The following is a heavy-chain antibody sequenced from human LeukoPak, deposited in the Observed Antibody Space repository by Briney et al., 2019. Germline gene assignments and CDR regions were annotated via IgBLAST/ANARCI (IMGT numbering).Heavy chain of an antibody. Sequence: ASVKVSCKASGYTFTGYYMHWVRQAPGQGLEWMGWINPNSGGTNYAQKFQGRVTMTRDTSISTAYMQLSRLRSDGTAVYYCARVGYCSDGSCYYYYGMDVWGQGTTVTVSS. D-gene: IGHD2-15*01. CDR1: GYTFTGYY. CDR2: INPNSGGT. CDR3: ARVGYCSDGSCYYYYGMDV. V-gene: IGHV1-2*02. J-gene: IGHJ6*02.